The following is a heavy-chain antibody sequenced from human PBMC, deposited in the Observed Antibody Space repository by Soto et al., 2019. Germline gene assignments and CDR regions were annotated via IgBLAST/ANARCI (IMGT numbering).Heavy chain of an antibody. V-gene: IGHV4-4*02. CDR1: RYSINNNNW. CDR2: LHHGGST. CDR3: TKNSAYALDH. Sequence: SETLSLTCDVSRYSINNNNWWSWVRQPPGGGLEWIGELHHGGSTNYNPSLESRATFSVDISKNQFFLKLSSVTAADTAVYYCTKNSAYALDHWGQGALVTVSS. J-gene: IGHJ4*02. D-gene: IGHD5-12*01.